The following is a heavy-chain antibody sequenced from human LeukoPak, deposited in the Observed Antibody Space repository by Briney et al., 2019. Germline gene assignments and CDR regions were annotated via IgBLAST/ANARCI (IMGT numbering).Heavy chain of an antibody. CDR3: ASVYCSGGSCDYYYGMDV. Sequence: SVRVSCKASGGTFSSYAISWVRQAPGQGLEWMGGIIPIFGTANYAQKFQGRVTITADKSTSTAYMELSSLRSEDTAVYYCASVYCSGGSCDYYYGMDVWCKGTTVTASS. V-gene: IGHV1-69*06. CDR2: IIPIFGTA. J-gene: IGHJ6*04. D-gene: IGHD2-15*01. CDR1: GGTFSSYA.